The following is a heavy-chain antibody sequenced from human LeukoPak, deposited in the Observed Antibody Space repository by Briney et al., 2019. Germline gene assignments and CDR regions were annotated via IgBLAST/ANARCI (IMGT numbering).Heavy chain of an antibody. V-gene: IGHV4-39*01. J-gene: IGHJ4*02. D-gene: IGHD2-8*02. Sequence: SETLSLTCTVTGGSISTRNHYWGWLRQPPRQGLEWIGSIGYTGTTNSNPSLKSRVTLSVDTSKNQVSLTLSSVTAAETAVYFCARRMGSGATYPRTFDYWGQGTLVTVSS. CDR3: ARRMGSGATYPRTFDY. CDR1: GGSISTRNHY. CDR2: IGYTGTT.